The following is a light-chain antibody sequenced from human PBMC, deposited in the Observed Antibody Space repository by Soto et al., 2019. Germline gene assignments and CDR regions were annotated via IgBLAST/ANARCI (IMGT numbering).Light chain of an antibody. CDR3: QQYGSAPRT. J-gene: IGKJ1*01. CDR2: GAS. Sequence: EIVLTQSPGTLSLSPGERATLSCRASQSVRNSYLAWYQQKPGQAPRLLIYGASSRATGIPDRFSGSGSGTDFTLTISRLEPEDFAVYYCQQYGSAPRTFGKGTKVEIK. V-gene: IGKV3-20*01. CDR1: QSVRNSY.